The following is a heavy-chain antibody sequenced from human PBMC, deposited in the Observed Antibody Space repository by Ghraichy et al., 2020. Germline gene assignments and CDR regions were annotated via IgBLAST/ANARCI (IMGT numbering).Heavy chain of an antibody. Sequence: ASVKVSCKASGYTFTSNGISWVRQAPGQGLEWMGWISAYNGNTKYAQKLQGRVTMTTDPSTSTAYMELRSLRSDDTAVYYCARGDARGWDTALEGWGQGTLVTVSS. CDR1: GYTFTSNG. J-gene: IGHJ4*02. CDR2: ISAYNGNT. D-gene: IGHD5-18*01. CDR3: ARGDARGWDTALEG. V-gene: IGHV1-18*01.